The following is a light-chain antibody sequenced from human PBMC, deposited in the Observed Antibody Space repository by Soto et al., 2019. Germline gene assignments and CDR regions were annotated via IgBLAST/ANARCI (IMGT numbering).Light chain of an antibody. CDR1: QSVSSSY. J-gene: IGKJ2*01. CDR2: GAS. V-gene: IGKV3-20*01. CDR3: QQYGSSPPYT. Sequence: EIVLTQFRGTLSLSPGERATLSCRASQSVSSSYLAWYQQKPGQAPRLLIYGASSRATGIPDRFSGSGSGTDFTLTISRLELEDFAVYYCQQYGSSPPYTFGQGTKLEIK.